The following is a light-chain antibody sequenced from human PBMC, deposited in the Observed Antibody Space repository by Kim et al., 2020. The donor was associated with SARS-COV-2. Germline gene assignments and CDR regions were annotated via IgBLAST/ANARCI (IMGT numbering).Light chain of an antibody. J-gene: IGKJ4*01. CDR2: GAS. Sequence: SPGERAPLSCRASPSVSSNLAWYQQKPGQAPRLLIYGASTRATGIPARFSGSGSGTEFTLTISSLQSEDFAVYYCQQYNNWPPVTFGGGTKVDIK. CDR3: QQYNNWPPVT. CDR1: PSVSSN. V-gene: IGKV3-15*01.